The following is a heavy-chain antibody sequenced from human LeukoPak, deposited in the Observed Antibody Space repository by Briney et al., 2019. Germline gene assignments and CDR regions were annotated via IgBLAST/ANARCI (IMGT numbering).Heavy chain of an antibody. D-gene: IGHD2-2*01. CDR1: GFTFSTFS. CDR3: ARGSTLGSCTSSSCHNWFDP. Sequence: GGSLRLSCAASGFTFSTFSMNWVRQAPGKGLEWVSSISGRSNYIFYADSVKGRFTISRDNAENSLCLLLNSLGVEDTAVYYCARGSTLGSCTSSSCHNWFDPWGQGTLVTVSS. V-gene: IGHV3-21*01. CDR2: ISGRSNYI. J-gene: IGHJ5*02.